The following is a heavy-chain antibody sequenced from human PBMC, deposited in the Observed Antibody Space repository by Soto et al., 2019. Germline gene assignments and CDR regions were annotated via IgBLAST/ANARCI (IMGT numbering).Heavy chain of an antibody. D-gene: IGHD1-26*01. J-gene: IGHJ4*02. V-gene: IGHV3-7*01. Sequence: EVQLVESGGGLVQPGESLRLSCAASGFTFSSYWMTWVRQAPGKGLEWVANIKQDGSEKYYVDSVRGRFTMSRDNAKNSVYLQMNILRAEDTAEYHCARVVGATQMYFDYGGKCTLVTLSS. CDR3: ARVVGATQMYFDY. CDR1: GFTFSSYW. CDR2: IKQDGSEK.